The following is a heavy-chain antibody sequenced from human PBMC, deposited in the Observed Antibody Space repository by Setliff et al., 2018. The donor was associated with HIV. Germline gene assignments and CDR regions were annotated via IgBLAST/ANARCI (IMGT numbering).Heavy chain of an antibody. CDR1: GDSIGSSSYY. J-gene: IGHJ2*01. Sequence: SETLSLTCTVSGDSIGSSSYYWAWIRQPPGKGLEWIGNIYHSGSTYYNPSLKTRVTISVDGSKNQFSLKLKSVTAADTAVYYCARRTAVAGHWNFDLWGRGTLVTVSS. CDR3: ARRTAVAGHWNFDL. CDR2: IYHSGST. D-gene: IGHD6-19*01. V-gene: IGHV4-39*01.